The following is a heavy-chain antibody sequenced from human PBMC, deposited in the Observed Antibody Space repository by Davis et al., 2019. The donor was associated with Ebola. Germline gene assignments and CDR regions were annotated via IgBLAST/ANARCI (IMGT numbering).Heavy chain of an antibody. D-gene: IGHD3-22*01. Sequence: MPSETLSLTCAVYGGSFSGYYWSWIRQPPGKGLEWIGEINHSGSTNYNPSLKSRVTISVDTSKNQFSLKLSSVTAADTAVYYCARQSRGYYFDYWGQGTLVTVSS. CDR1: GGSFSGYY. J-gene: IGHJ4*02. CDR2: INHSGST. CDR3: ARQSRGYYFDY. V-gene: IGHV4-34*01.